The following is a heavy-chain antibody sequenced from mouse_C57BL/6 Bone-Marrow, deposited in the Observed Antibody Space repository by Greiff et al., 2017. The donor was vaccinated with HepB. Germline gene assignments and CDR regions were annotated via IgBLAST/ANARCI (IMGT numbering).Heavy chain of an antibody. V-gene: IGHV14-4*01. Sequence: EVQLQQSGAELVRPGASVKLSCTASGFNIKDDYMHWVKQRPEQGLEWIGWIDPENGDTEYASKFQGKATITADTSSNTAYLQLSRLTSEDTAVYYCTTRDYGSSEAWFAYWGQGTLVTVSA. CDR2: IDPENGDT. J-gene: IGHJ3*01. D-gene: IGHD1-1*01. CDR3: TTRDYGSSEAWFAY. CDR1: GFNIKDDY.